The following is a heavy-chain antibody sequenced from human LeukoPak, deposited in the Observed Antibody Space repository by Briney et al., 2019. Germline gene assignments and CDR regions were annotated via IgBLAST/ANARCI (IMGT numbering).Heavy chain of an antibody. V-gene: IGHV3-30*03. D-gene: IGHD3-10*01. CDR1: GFTFSNYG. CDR3: ARGGENAYYFDY. CDR2: ISYNGSNK. Sequence: PGGSLRLSCAASGFTFSNYGMHWVRQAPGKGLEWVTIISYNGSNKYYADSVKGRFTISRDNSKSTLYLQMNSLRAEDTAVYYCARGGENAYYFDYWGQGTLVTVSS. J-gene: IGHJ4*02.